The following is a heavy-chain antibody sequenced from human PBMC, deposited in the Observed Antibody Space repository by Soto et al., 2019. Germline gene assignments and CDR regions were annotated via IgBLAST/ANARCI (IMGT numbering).Heavy chain of an antibody. CDR1: GFSLSNARMG. CDR2: IFSNDEK. J-gene: IGHJ2*01. CDR3: ARIVEQWLVRNWYFDL. Sequence: QVTLKESGPVLVKPTETLTLTCTVSGFSLSNARMGVSWIRQPPGKALEWLAHIFSNDEKSYSTSLKSRLTISXXTXKXXVVLTMTNMDPVDTATYYCARIVEQWLVRNWYFDLWGRGTLVTVSS. D-gene: IGHD6-19*01. V-gene: IGHV2-26*01.